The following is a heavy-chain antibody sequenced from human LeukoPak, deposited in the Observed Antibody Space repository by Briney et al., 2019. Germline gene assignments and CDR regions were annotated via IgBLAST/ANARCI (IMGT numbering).Heavy chain of an antibody. D-gene: IGHD1-1*01. CDR1: KFNFNTYG. CDR3: ALRGLERGPFDS. CDR2: IRYDGSIK. J-gene: IGHJ4*02. V-gene: IGHV3-30*02. Sequence: PGGSLRLSCATSKFNFNTYGMSWVRQAPGKGLEWVAFIRYDGSIKYYADSVKGRFTISRDDSKNTLYLQMNSLRTEDTAVYYCALRGLERGPFDSWGQGTLVTVSS.